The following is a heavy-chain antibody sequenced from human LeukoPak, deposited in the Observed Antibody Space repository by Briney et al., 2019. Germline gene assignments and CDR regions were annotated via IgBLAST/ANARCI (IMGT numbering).Heavy chain of an antibody. D-gene: IGHD6-13*01. CDR1: GGSISSYY. CDR3: ARGPYSSRYDY. Sequence: SETLSLTCTVSGGSISSYYWSWIRQPPGKGLEWIGYIYYSGSTNYNPSLKSRVTLSVDTSKNQFSLKVSSATAADTAVYYCARGPYSSRYDYWGQGTVVTVSS. J-gene: IGHJ4*02. CDR2: IYYSGST. V-gene: IGHV4-59*01.